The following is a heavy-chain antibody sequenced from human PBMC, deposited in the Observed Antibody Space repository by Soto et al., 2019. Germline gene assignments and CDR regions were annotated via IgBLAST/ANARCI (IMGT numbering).Heavy chain of an antibody. V-gene: IGHV1-3*01. CDR3: SKQIRGTIAAAGTSFDY. J-gene: IGHJ4*02. CDR2: INAGNFNT. Sequence: ASVKVSCKASGYTFTSYAMHLVRQAPVQILELIVWINAGNFNTKYSQKFQGRFTITMYTSAITSYIELIIRISEDTAVYYCSKQIRGTIAAAGTSFDYWGQGTMVTVSS. D-gene: IGHD6-13*01. CDR1: GYTFTSYA.